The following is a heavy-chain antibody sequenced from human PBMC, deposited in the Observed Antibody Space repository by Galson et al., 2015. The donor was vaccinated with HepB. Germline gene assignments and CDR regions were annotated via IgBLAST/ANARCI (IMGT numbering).Heavy chain of an antibody. Sequence: SLRLSCAASGFTFSSYWMSWVRQAPGKGLEWVANIKQDGSEKYYVDSVKGRFTISRDNAKNSLYLQMNSLRAEDTAVYYCAREKEHPSYYDFWSGYYTPTTYYYYGMDVWGQGTTVTVSS. CDR3: AREKEHPSYYDFWSGYYTPTTYYYYGMDV. CDR1: GFTFSSYW. V-gene: IGHV3-7*03. J-gene: IGHJ6*02. CDR2: IKQDGSEK. D-gene: IGHD3-3*01.